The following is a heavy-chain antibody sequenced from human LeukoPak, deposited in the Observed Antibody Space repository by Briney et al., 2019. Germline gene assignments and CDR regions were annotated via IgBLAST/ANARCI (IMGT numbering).Heavy chain of an antibody. CDR2: IIPIFGTA. CDR1: GGTFSSYA. Sequence: SVKVSCKASGGTFSSYAISWVRQAPGQGLEWMGGIIPIFGTANYAQKFQGRVTITADKSTSTAYMELSSLRSEDTAAYYCARGGILTGYNDYWGQGTLVTVSS. J-gene: IGHJ4*02. V-gene: IGHV1-69*06. CDR3: ARGGILTGYNDY. D-gene: IGHD3-9*01.